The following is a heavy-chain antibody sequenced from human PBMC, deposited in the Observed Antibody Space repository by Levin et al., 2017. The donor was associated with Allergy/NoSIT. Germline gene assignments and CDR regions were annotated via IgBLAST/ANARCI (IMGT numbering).Heavy chain of an antibody. J-gene: IGHJ6*03. Sequence: LSLTCAASGFTFSSYAMHWVRQAPGKGLEWVAVISYDGSNKYYADSVKGRFTISRDNSKNTLYLQMNSLRAEDTAVYYCARAGDYARGPPIWDYYYYYMDVWGKGTTVTVSS. CDR2: ISYDGSNK. D-gene: IGHD4-17*01. CDR3: ARAGDYARGPPIWDYYYYYMDV. V-gene: IGHV3-30-3*01. CDR1: GFTFSSYA.